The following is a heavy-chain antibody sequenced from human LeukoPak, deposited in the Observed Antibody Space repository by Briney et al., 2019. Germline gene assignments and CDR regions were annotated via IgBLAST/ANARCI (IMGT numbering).Heavy chain of an antibody. D-gene: IGHD3-22*01. CDR3: ARGKWYYYDSSGSYYFDY. V-gene: IGHV1-3*01. CDR2: INAGNGNT. J-gene: IGHJ4*02. Sequence: GASVKVSCKASGYTFTSYAMHWVRQAPGQRLEWMGWINAGNGNTKYSQKFQGRVTITRDTSASTAYMGLSSLRSEDTAVYYCARGKWYYYDSSGSYYFDYWGQGTQVTVSS. CDR1: GYTFTSYA.